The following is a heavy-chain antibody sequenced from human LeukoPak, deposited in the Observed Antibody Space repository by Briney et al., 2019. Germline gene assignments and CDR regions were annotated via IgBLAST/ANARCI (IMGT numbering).Heavy chain of an antibody. CDR1: GDSISTYY. D-gene: IGHD3-10*01. Sequence: ASETLSLTCTVSGDSISTYYWSWIRQSPGKGLEWIGYIYHSGSTKYKPSLKSRVTISVDTSKKQFALKLNSVTAPDTAVYYCARDGHGGVDYWGQGTLVTVSS. CDR3: ARDGHGGVDY. CDR2: IYHSGST. V-gene: IGHV4-59*01. J-gene: IGHJ4*02.